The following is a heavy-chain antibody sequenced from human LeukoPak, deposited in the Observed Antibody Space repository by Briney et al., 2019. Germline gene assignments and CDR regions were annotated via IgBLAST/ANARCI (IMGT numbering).Heavy chain of an antibody. D-gene: IGHD1-26*01. V-gene: IGHV4-34*01. Sequence: SETLSLTCAVYGGSFSGYYWSWIRQPPGKGLEWIGEINHSGSTNYNPSLKSRVTISVDTSKNQFSLKLSSVTAADTAVYYCASRHRWGVGATPPRAFDIWGQGTMVTVSS. CDR3: ASRHRWGVGATPPRAFDI. J-gene: IGHJ3*02. CDR2: INHSGST. CDR1: GGSFSGYY.